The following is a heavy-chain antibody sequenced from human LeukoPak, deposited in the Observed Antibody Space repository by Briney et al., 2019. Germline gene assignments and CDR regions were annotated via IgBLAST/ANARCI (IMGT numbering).Heavy chain of an antibody. V-gene: IGHV1-46*01. D-gene: IGHD6-13*01. CDR1: GYTFTSYY. J-gene: IGHJ2*01. Sequence: ASVTVSCTASGYTFTSYYMHWVRQAPGQGLEWMGIINPSGGSTSYAQKFQGRVTMTRDTSTSTVYMELSSLRSEDTAVYYCASRIAAADHWYFDLWGRGTLVTVSS. CDR2: INPSGGST. CDR3: ASRIAAADHWYFDL.